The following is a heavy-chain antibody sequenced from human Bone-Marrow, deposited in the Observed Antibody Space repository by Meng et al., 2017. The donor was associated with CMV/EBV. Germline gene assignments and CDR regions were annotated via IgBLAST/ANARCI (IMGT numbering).Heavy chain of an antibody. CDR1: GYTFTGYY. D-gene: IGHD6-6*01. V-gene: IGHV1-2*02. CDR2: INPNSGGT. J-gene: IGHJ6*02. Sequence: ASVKVYCKASGYTFTGYYMHWVRQAPGQGLEWMGWINPNSGGTNYAQKFQGRVTMTRDTSISTAYMELSRLRSDDTAVYYCARDRIAARRAGELDYYYYGMAVWGQGNTVTVSS. CDR3: ARDRIAARRAGELDYYYYGMAV.